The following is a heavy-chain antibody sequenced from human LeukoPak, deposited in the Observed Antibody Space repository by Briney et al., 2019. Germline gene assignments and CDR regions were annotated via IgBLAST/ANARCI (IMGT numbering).Heavy chain of an antibody. CDR3: ARGVVTSWSSYNWFDP. J-gene: IGHJ5*02. CDR2: ISAYNGNT. V-gene: IGHV1-18*01. D-gene: IGHD2-2*01. CDR1: GYTFTIYG. Sequence: ASAKVSFKSSGYTFTIYGISWMRQPPAQGLEWMGWISAYNGNTNYAQKLHGRVTMTTDTSTSTPYMELRSLRSDDTAVYYCARGVVTSWSSYNWFDPWGQGTLVTVSS.